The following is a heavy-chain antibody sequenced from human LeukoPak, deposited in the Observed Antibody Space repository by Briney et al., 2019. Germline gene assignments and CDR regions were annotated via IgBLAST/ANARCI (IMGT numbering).Heavy chain of an antibody. CDR3: ARSYSSSWFLYYYGMDV. CDR2: INPNSGGT. Sequence: ASVKVSCKASGYTFTGYYMHWVRQAPGQGLEWMGWINPNSGGTNYAQKFQGWVTMTRDSSISTAYMELSRLRSDDTAVYYCARSYSSSWFLYYYGMDVWGQGTTVTVSS. D-gene: IGHD6-13*01. J-gene: IGHJ6*02. CDR1: GYTFTGYY. V-gene: IGHV1-2*04.